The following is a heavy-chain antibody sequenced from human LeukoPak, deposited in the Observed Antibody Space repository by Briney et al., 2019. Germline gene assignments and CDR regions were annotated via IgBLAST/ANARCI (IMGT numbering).Heavy chain of an antibody. J-gene: IGHJ3*02. CDR1: GYTFTSYY. Sequence: ASVKVSCKASGYTFTSYYMHWVRQAPGQGLEWMGIINPSGGSTSYAQKFQGRVTMTRDTSTSTVYMELSSLRSEDTAVYYCAAETKLGYAFDIWGQGTMVTVSS. D-gene: IGHD7-27*01. CDR3: AAETKLGYAFDI. V-gene: IGHV1-46*01. CDR2: INPSGGST.